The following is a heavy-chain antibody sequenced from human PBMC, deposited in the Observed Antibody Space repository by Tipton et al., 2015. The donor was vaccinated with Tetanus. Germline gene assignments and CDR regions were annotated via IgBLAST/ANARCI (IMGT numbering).Heavy chain of an antibody. D-gene: IGHD2-21*02. J-gene: IGHJ4*01. CDR3: ATVGLVTASVKY. CDR2: INHRGGT. CDR1: GGSFSGFY. Sequence: TLSLTCAVSGGSFSGFYWSWIRQPPGKGLEWIGEINHRGGTSYNPSLKSRVTISVDTSKNQFSLNMSSVTAADTAVYYCATVGLVTASVKYWGQGTLVTVSS. V-gene: IGHV4-34*01.